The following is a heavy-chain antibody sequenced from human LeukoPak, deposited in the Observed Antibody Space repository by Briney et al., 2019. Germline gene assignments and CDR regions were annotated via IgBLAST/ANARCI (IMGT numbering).Heavy chain of an antibody. CDR1: GYTFTGYY. D-gene: IGHD3-10*01. J-gene: IGHJ4*02. V-gene: IGHV1-2*02. CDR2: INPNSGGT. Sequence: ASVKVSCKASGYTFTGYYMHWVRQAPGQGLEWMGWINPNSGGTNYAQKFQGRVTMTRDTSISTAYMELSRLRSDDTAVYYCARGGRITMVRGVIIHDYWGQGTLVTVSS. CDR3: ARGGRITMVRGVIIHDY.